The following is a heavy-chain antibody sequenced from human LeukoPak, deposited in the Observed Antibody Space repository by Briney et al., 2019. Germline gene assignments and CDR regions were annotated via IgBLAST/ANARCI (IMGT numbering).Heavy chain of an antibody. D-gene: IGHD3-10*01. Sequence: PSETLSLTCTVSGGSISSGGYYWSWIRQPPGKGLEWIGYIYHSGSTYYNPSLKSRVTISVDTSKNQFSLKLSSVTAADTAVYYCARERGSGSYYNANWFDPWGQGTLVTVSS. V-gene: IGHV4-30-2*01. CDR3: ARERGSGSYYNANWFDP. CDR2: IYHSGST. CDR1: GGSISSGGYY. J-gene: IGHJ5*02.